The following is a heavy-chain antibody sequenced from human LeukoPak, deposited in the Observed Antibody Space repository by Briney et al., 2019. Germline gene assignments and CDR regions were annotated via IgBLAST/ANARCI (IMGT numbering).Heavy chain of an antibody. CDR2: INPNSGGT. D-gene: IGHD5-12*01. V-gene: IGHV1-2*02. Sequence: GASVKVSCKTSGYNFSVYAISWVRQAPGQGLEWMGWINPNSGGTNYAQKFQGRVTMTRDTSISTAYMELSRLRSDDTAVYYCARDRRPVATITHYYGMDVWGQGTTVTVSS. CDR3: ARDRRPVATITHYYGMDV. CDR1: GYNFSVYA. J-gene: IGHJ6*02.